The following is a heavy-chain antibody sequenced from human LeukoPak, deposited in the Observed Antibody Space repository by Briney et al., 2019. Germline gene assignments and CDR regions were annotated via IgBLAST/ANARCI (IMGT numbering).Heavy chain of an antibody. CDR2: INHSGST. Sequence: PSETLSLTCAVYGGSFSGYYWSWIRQPLGKGLEWIGEINHSGSTNYNPSLKSRVTISVDTSKNQFSLKLSSVTAADTAVYYCASQLNLRYSAYYFDYWGQGTLVTVSS. V-gene: IGHV4-34*01. D-gene: IGHD3-9*01. CDR3: ASQLNLRYSAYYFDY. CDR1: GGSFSGYY. J-gene: IGHJ4*02.